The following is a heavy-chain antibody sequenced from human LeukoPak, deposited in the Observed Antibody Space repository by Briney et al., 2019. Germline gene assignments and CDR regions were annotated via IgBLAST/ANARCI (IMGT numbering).Heavy chain of an antibody. J-gene: IGHJ6*02. V-gene: IGHV3-30*02. Sequence: GGSLRLSCAASGFTFSSYGMHWVRQAPGKGLEWVAFIRYDGSNKYYADSVKGRFTISRDNSKNTLYLQMNSLRAEDTAVYYCAREVGGSGYPPYYYYFGMDVWGQGTTVTVSS. CDR1: GFTFSSYG. CDR3: AREVGGSGYPPYYYYFGMDV. D-gene: IGHD3-10*01. CDR2: IRYDGSNK.